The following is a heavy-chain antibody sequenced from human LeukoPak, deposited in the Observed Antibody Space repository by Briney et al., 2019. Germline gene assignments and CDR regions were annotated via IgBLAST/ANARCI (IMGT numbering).Heavy chain of an antibody. CDR2: INHSGST. V-gene: IGHV4-34*01. CDR3: ARLIGRYYYGSGSSNFDY. J-gene: IGHJ4*02. Sequence: SETLSLTSTFSGGSISSYYWSLIRQPPGKVLELMGEINHSGSTNYNPSLKSRVTISVDTSKNQFSLKLSSVTAADTAVYYCARLIGRYYYGSGSSNFDYWGQGTLVTVSS. CDR1: GGSISSYY. D-gene: IGHD3-10*01.